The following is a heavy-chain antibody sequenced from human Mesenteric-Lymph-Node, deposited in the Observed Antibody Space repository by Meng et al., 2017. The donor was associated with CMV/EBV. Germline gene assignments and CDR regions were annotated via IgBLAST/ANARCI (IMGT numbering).Heavy chain of an antibody. CDR2: IYYSGST. J-gene: IGHJ4*02. CDR1: GGSISSYY. Sequence: ETLSLTCTVSGGSISSYYWSWIRQPPGKGLEWIGYIYYSGSTNYNPSLKSRVTISVDTSKNQFSLKLSSVTAADTAVYYCARPYCGGDCYSDYWGQGTLVTVSS. CDR3: ARPYCGGDCYSDY. V-gene: IGHV4-59*12. D-gene: IGHD2-21*01.